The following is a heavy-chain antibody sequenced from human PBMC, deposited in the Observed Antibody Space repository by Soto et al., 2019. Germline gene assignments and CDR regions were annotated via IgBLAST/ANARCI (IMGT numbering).Heavy chain of an antibody. CDR2: FSWDGSST. CDR1: GFTFDDYT. D-gene: IGHD3-16*01. J-gene: IGHJ6*02. CDR3: AKAVGGYYYGMDV. Sequence: PGGSLRLSCAASGFTFDDYTMHWVRQAPGKGLEWVSLFSWDGSSTYYGDSVKGRFTISRDNSRNSLYLQMNSLRPEDTAVYYCAKAVGGYYYGMDVWGQGTTVTVSS. V-gene: IGHV3-43*01.